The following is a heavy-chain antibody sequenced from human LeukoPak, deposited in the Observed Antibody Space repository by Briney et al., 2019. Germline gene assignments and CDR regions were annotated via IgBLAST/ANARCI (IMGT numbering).Heavy chain of an antibody. CDR1: GGSISRYY. Sequence: SETLSLTCTVSGGSISRYYWNWIRQPPGKGLEWVGYIYYSGSTNYNPSRKSRVTISVDPSRNQFSLKLSSVTAADTAVYYCARGYYDSSCDSYPFDYWGQRTLVTVSS. CDR3: ARGYYDSSCDSYPFDY. D-gene: IGHD3-22*01. J-gene: IGHJ4*02. CDR2: IYYSGST. V-gene: IGHV4-59*01.